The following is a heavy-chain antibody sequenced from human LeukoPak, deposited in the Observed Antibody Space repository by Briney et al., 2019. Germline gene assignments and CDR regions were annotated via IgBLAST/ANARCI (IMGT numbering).Heavy chain of an antibody. V-gene: IGHV6-1*01. D-gene: IGHD1-26*01. J-gene: IGHJ4*02. CDR3: ARGKGGMIDN. CDR1: GDSVSSNSAA. CDR2: TYYRSKWYN. Sequence: PSQTLSLTCTISGDSVSSNSAAWNWIRQSPSRGLEWLGRTYYRSKWYNGYAASVKSRITISPDTSQNQFSLQLNSVTPEDTAVYYCARGKGGMIDNWGQGILVTVSS.